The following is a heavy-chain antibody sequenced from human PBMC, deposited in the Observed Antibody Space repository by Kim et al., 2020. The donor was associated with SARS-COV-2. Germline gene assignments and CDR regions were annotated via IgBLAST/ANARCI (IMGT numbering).Heavy chain of an antibody. CDR1: GYSFTSYW. D-gene: IGHD1-26*01. CDR2: IDPSDSYT. V-gene: IGHV5-10-1*01. J-gene: IGHJ6*02. CDR3: ARRGRPTGVYYYYGMDV. Sequence: GESLKISCKGSGYSFTSYWISWVRQMPGKGLEWMGRIDPSDSYTNYSPSFQGHVTISADKSISTAYLQWSSLKASDTAMYYCARRGRPTGVYYYYGMDVWGQGTTVTVSS.